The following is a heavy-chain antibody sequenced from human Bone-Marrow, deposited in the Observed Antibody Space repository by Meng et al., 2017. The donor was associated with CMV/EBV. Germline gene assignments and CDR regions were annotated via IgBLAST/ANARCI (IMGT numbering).Heavy chain of an antibody. CDR2: ISTSSSTR. V-gene: IGHV3-48*04. J-gene: IGHJ6*02. CDR1: GFTFSNYG. CDR3: ATHPWHYYGMDD. Sequence: GESLKISCAASGFTFSNYGMNWVRQAPGKGLEWISYISTSSSTRYYADSVKGRFTISRDNAKNSLYLQMNSLRGEDTAVYYCATHPWHYYGMDDWGQGTTVTVSS. D-gene: IGHD5-12*01.